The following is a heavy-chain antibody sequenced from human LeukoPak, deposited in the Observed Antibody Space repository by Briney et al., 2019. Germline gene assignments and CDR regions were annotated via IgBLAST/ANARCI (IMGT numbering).Heavy chain of an antibody. J-gene: IGHJ4*02. CDR2: IYYSGST. D-gene: IGHD5-12*01. V-gene: IGHV4-59*04. Sequence: SETLSLTCTVSGGSISRSYWSWMRQPAGRGPEWIGSIYYSGSTYYNPSLKSRVTISVDTSKNQFSLKLSSVTAADTAVYFCAERSAYESLFDYWGQGTLVTVSS. CDR3: AERSAYESLFDY. CDR1: GGSISRSY.